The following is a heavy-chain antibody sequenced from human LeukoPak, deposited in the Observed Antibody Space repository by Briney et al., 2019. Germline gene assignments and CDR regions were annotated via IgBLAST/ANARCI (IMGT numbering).Heavy chain of an antibody. J-gene: IGHJ4*02. Sequence: SETLSLTCTVSGGSITTYYWSWIRQSPGKGLEWIGCISHSGSTNYNPSLKSRLTISLDTSKNHFSLNLKSVTAADTAVYYCATGAVAPKYWGQGNPGLRLL. CDR1: GGSITTYY. CDR2: ISHSGST. D-gene: IGHD4/OR15-4a*01. CDR3: ATGAVAPKY. V-gene: IGHV4-59*08.